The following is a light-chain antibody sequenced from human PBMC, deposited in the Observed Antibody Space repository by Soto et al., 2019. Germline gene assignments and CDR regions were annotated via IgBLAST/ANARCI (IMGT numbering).Light chain of an antibody. CDR2: GAS. Sequence: EILLTQSPATLSVSPGETVTFSCRASRSVSNRLAWYQHKPGQAPRLLISGASNGATGIPARFSGSGSGTEFTLTISRLEPEDFAVFYCQHYDSLPITFGQGTRLEIK. V-gene: IGKV3-20*01. J-gene: IGKJ5*01. CDR1: RSVSNR. CDR3: QHYDSLPIT.